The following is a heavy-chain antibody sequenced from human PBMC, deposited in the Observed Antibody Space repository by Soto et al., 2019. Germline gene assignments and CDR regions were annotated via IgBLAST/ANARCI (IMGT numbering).Heavy chain of an antibody. J-gene: IGHJ3*02. Sequence: SLRLSCAASGFTFSSYEMNWVRQAPGKGLEWVSYISSSGSTIYYADSVKGRFTISRDNTKNSLYLQMNSLRAEDTAVYYCSRTLYCYDSSGYSRPGDAFDIWGQGTMVTVSS. D-gene: IGHD3-22*01. CDR3: SRTLYCYDSSGYSRPGDAFDI. CDR2: ISSSGSTI. V-gene: IGHV3-48*03. CDR1: GFTFSSYE.